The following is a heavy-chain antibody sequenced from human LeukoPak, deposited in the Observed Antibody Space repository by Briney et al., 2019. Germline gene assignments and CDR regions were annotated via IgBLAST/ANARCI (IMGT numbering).Heavy chain of an antibody. CDR2: ISYDGSNK. Sequence: PGGSLRLSCAASGFSVRDYAMHWVRQAPGKGLEWVAVISYDGSNKYYADSVKGRFTISRDNSKNTLYLQMNSLRAEDTAVYYCAKDRGSGYDYDYFDYWGQGTLVTVSS. CDR1: GFSVRDYA. CDR3: AKDRGSGYDYDYFDY. D-gene: IGHD5-12*01. J-gene: IGHJ4*02. V-gene: IGHV3-30*18.